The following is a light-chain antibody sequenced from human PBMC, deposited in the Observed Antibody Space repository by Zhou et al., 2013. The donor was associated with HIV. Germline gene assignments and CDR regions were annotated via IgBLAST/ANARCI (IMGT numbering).Light chain of an antibody. CDR3: QQYGSSPAT. V-gene: IGKV3-15*01. J-gene: IGKJ1*01. CDR1: QSVATN. CDR2: GVS. Sequence: EIVMTQSPATLSVSPGERATLSCRASQSVATNLAWYQQKPGQAPRLLIYGVSTRATGIPARFSGSGSGTDFTLTISRLEPEDFAVYYCQQYGSSPATFGQGTEVEIK.